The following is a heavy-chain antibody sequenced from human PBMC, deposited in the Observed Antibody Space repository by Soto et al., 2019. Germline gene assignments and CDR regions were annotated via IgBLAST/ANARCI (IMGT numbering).Heavy chain of an antibody. V-gene: IGHV3-48*02. CDR1: GFTFSYYT. CDR3: ARDGAAAGQVYDY. J-gene: IGHJ4*02. Sequence: EVQLVESGGGLVQPGGSLRLSCAASGFTFSYYTMNWVRQAPGXGLEWVSYISSSSSTIYYADSVKGRFTISRDNAKNSLYLQMNSLRDEDTXVXYCARDGAAAGQVYDYWGQGTLVTVSS. CDR2: ISSSSSTI. D-gene: IGHD6-13*01.